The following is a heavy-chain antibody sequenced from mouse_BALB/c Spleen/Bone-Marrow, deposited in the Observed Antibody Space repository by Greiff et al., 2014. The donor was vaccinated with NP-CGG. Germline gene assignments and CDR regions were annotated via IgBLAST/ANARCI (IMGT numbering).Heavy chain of an antibody. Sequence: DLVKPGASVKLSCKASGYTFTSYWINWIKQRPGQGLEWIGRIAPGSGSTYYNEMFKGKVTLTVDTSSSTAYIQLSSLSSEDSAVYFCARFPFYYGSSFYYFDYWGQGTTLTVSS. J-gene: IGHJ2*01. V-gene: IGHV1S41*01. CDR3: ARFPFYYGSSFYYFDY. D-gene: IGHD1-1*01. CDR2: IAPGSGST. CDR1: GYTFTSYW.